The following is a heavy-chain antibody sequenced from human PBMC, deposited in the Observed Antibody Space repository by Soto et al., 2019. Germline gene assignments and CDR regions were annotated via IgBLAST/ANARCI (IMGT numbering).Heavy chain of an antibody. CDR2: TYNSGGT. CDR1: GGSVSSGTFN. J-gene: IGHJ4*02. Sequence: SETLSLTCTVSGGSVSSGTFNWGWIRQPPGKGLEWIGATYNSGGTYYNPSLKSRVIVSLDTSKNQFSLELNSLSAADTAVYYCVRRPKGGSIDYWGQGTLVTVSS. V-gene: IGHV4-39*01. CDR3: VRRPKGGSIDY. D-gene: IGHD3-16*01.